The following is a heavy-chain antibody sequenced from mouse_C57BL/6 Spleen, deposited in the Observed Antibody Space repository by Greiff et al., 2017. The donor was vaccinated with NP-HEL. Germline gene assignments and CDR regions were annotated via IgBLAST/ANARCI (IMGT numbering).Heavy chain of an antibody. CDR1: GYTFTNYW. Sequence: QVQLQQSGAELVRPGTSVKMSCKASGYTFTNYWIGWAKQRPGHGLEWIGDIYPGGGYTNYNEKFKGKATLTADKSSSTAYMQFSSLTSEDSAIYDCARQGDYSYYAMDYWGQGTSVTVSS. V-gene: IGHV1-63*01. D-gene: IGHD1-1*01. CDR2: IYPGGGYT. CDR3: ARQGDYSYYAMDY. J-gene: IGHJ4*01.